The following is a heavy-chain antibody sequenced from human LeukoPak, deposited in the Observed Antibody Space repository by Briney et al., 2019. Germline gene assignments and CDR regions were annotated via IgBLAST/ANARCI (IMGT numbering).Heavy chain of an antibody. Sequence: GESLKISCKGSGYTFISYWIGWVRQMPGKGLEWMGIIYPGDSDTRYTPSFQGQVTISADKSISTAYLQWSSLKASDTAMYYCARHRSRYCSSTSCYADYWGQGTLVTVSS. D-gene: IGHD2-2*01. CDR1: GYTFISYW. CDR2: IYPGDSDT. CDR3: ARHRSRYCSSTSCYADY. V-gene: IGHV5-51*01. J-gene: IGHJ4*02.